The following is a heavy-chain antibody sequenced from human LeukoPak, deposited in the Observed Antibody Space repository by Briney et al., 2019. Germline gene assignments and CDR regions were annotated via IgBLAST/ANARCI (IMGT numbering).Heavy chain of an antibody. J-gene: IGHJ6*03. CDR3: ARSPVLRYFDWLFGHYYMDV. D-gene: IGHD3-9*01. CDR1: GGTFSSYA. CDR2: FIPIFGTA. Sequence: GASVKVSCKASGGTFSSYAISWVRQAPGQGLEWMGGFIPIFGTANYAQKFQGRVTITADESTSTAYMELSSLRSEDTAVYYCARSPVLRYFDWLFGHYYMDVWGKGTTVTVSS. V-gene: IGHV1-69*13.